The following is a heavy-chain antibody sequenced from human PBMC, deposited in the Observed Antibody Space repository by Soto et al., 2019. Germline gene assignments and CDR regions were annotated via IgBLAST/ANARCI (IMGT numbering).Heavy chain of an antibody. J-gene: IGHJ4*02. CDR1: GYTFTSYG. V-gene: IGHV1-3*01. CDR3: ASGESFHLLAHY. CDR2: INAGNGNT. Sequence: ASVKVSCKASGYTFTSYGMHWVRQAPGQRLEWMGWINAGNGNTKYSQKFQGRVTITRDTSASTAYMELSSLRSEDTAVYYCASGESFHLLAHYWGQGTLVTVSS. D-gene: IGHD3-10*01.